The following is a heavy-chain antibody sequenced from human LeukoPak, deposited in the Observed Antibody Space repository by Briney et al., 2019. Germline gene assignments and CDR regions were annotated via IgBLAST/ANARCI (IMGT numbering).Heavy chain of an antibody. CDR2: ICYSGSN. Sequence: SETLSLTCTVSGCSISSSSYYWVCIRQPPGKGLEWIGSICYSGSNYSNPALKSPVTISVDPSKNQFSLTLSSVTAADTAVYYCARVGYYYGSGSYYDHDYWGQGTLVTVSS. CDR3: ARVGYYYGSGSYYDHDY. D-gene: IGHD3-10*01. J-gene: IGHJ4*02. CDR1: GCSISSSSYY. V-gene: IGHV4-39*07.